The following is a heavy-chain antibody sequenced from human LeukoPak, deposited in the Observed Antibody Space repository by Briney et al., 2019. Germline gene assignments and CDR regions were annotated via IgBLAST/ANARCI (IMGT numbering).Heavy chain of an antibody. V-gene: IGHV4-59*01. J-gene: IGHJ4*02. Sequence: SETLSLTCTVSGGSISSYCWSWIRQPPGKGLEWIGYIYYSGSTNYNPSLKSRVTISVDTSKNQFSLKLSSVTAADTAVYYCARVMGGSQGGFDYWGQGTLVTVSS. CDR3: ARVMGGSQGGFDY. CDR1: GGSISSYC. CDR2: IYYSGST. D-gene: IGHD5-12*01.